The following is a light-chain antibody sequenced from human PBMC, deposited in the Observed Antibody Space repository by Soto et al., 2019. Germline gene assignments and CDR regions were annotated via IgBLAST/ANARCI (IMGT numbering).Light chain of an antibody. J-gene: IGKJ5*01. CDR3: QQAYSFPIT. Sequence: DIQMTQSPSSVSASVGDTVTITCRASHSIDSWLAWYQQKPGKAPKLLIYDASRLRSGVPSTFSGSRSGTDFTLTITDLQPEDFATYYCQQAYSFPITFGQGTRLEIK. CDR1: HSIDSW. CDR2: DAS. V-gene: IGKV1-12*01.